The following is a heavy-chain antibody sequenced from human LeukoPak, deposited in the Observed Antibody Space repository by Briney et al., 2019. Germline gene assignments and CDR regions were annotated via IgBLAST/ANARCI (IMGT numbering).Heavy chain of an antibody. CDR1: GYTFTINH. Sequence: ASVTLSCTASGYTFTINHIHWVRQAPGQGLEWMGVINPSGDSTTYAQNFQGRVTMTRDTSTSTVYMELRSLRSEDTAIYYCAKLATSDTGETYWGQGTLVTVSS. CDR3: AKLATSDTGETY. V-gene: IGHV1-46*01. D-gene: IGHD3-16*01. J-gene: IGHJ4*02. CDR2: INPSGDST.